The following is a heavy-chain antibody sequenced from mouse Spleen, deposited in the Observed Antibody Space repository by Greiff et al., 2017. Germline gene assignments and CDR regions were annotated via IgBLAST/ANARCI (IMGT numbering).Heavy chain of an antibody. V-gene: IGHV2-6*01. J-gene: IGHJ2*01. CDR3: ARHASNWDSFDY. Sequence: QVQLQQSGPGLVEPSQSLSITCTVSGFSLTSYGVDWVRQSPGKGLEWLGVIWGGGSTNYNSALNSRLSISKDNSKSQVFLKMNSLQTDDTAMYYCARHASNWDSFDYWGQGTTLTVSS. CDR2: IWGGGST. D-gene: IGHD4-1*01. CDR1: GFSLTSYG.